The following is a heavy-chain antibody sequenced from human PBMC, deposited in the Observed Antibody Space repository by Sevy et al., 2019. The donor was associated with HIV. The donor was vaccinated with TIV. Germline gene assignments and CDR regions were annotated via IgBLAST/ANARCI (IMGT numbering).Heavy chain of an antibody. V-gene: IGHV4-61*01. CDR1: GGSVSSGSYY. CDR2: IYYSGST. CDR3: ARDRHPHWFDP. J-gene: IGHJ5*02. Sequence: SETLSLTCTVSGGSVSSGSYYWSWIRQPPGKGLEWIGYIYYSGSTNYNPSLKSRVTISVDTSKIQFSLRLSSVTAAVTAVYYCARDRHPHWFDPWGQGTLVTVSS.